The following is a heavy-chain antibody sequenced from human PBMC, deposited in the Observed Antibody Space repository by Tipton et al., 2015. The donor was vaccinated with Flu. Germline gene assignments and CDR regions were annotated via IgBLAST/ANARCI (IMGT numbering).Heavy chain of an antibody. CDR3: ATYYYGSGTQSAFDY. CDR1: GGSISTSGYY. Sequence: TLSLTCTVSGGSISTSGYYWGWIRQPPGKGLEWIGSIFHGGSTYYNPSLKSRVTISVDTSKNQFSLKLSSVTAADTAVYYCATYYYGSGTQSAFDYWGQGTLVTVSS. V-gene: IGHV4-39*07. J-gene: IGHJ4*02. CDR2: IFHGGST. D-gene: IGHD3-10*01.